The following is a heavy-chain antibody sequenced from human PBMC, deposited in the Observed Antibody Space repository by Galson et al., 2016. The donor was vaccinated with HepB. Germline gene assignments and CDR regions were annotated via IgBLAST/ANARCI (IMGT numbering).Heavy chain of an antibody. CDR1: GYTLTDYY. V-gene: IGHV1-2*02. Sequence: SVKVSCKASGYTLTDYYIHWVRQAPGQGLEWMGWINPNSGGTNYAQKFQGRVTMTRDTSISTAYMELSGLKSEDTAVYYCAAWTESRPYYYNLDVWGQGTTVTVSS. J-gene: IGHJ6*02. CDR3: AAWTESRPYYYNLDV. CDR2: INPNSGGT. D-gene: IGHD3/OR15-3a*01.